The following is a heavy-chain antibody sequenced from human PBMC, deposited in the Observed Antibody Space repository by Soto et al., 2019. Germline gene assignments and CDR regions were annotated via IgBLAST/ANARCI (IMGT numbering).Heavy chain of an antibody. V-gene: IGHV4-34*01. J-gene: IGHJ6*03. CDR2: INHSGST. D-gene: IGHD3-10*01. Sequence: PSETLSLTFAVYGGSFSGDYWGWIRQPPGKGLEWIGEINHSGSTNYNPSLKSRVTISVDTSKNQFSLKLSSVTAADTAVYYCARGRGLLIYYYYYMDVWGKGTTVTVSS. CDR1: GGSFSGDY. CDR3: ARGRGLLIYYYYYMDV.